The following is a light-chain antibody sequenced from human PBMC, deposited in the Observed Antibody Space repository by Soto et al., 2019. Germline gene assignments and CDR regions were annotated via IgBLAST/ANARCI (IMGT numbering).Light chain of an antibody. CDR1: SSDVGGYNY. J-gene: IGLJ1*01. Sequence: QSVLTQPASVSGSPGQSITISCTGTSSDVGGYNYVSWYQQHPGKAPKLMIYEVTNRPSGVSNRFSGSKSGNKASLTISGLQAADEADYYCSSYTSSSTLGVFGTGTKLTVL. CDR3: SSYTSSSTLGV. V-gene: IGLV2-14*01. CDR2: EVT.